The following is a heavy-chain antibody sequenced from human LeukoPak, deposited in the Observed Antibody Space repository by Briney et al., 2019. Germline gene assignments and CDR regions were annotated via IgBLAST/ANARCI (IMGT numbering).Heavy chain of an antibody. J-gene: IGHJ4*02. Sequence: GGSLRLSCAASGSTFGSYAMSWVRQAPGKGLEWVSAISGSGGSTYYADSVKGRFTISRDNAKNSLYLQMNSLRAEDTAVYYCASDTAMVYFDYWGQGTLVTVSS. CDR1: GSTFGSYA. V-gene: IGHV3-23*01. CDR2: ISGSGGST. CDR3: ASDTAMVYFDY. D-gene: IGHD5-18*01.